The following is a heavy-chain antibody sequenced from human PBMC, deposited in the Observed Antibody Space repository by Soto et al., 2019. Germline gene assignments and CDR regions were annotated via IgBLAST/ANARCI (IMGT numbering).Heavy chain of an antibody. J-gene: IGHJ4*02. CDR1: GFTFSSYS. CDR2: ISSSSSYI. D-gene: IGHD6-19*01. Sequence: PGGSLRLSCAASGFTFSSYSMNWVRQAPGKGLEWVSSISSSSSYIYYADSVKGRFTISRDNAKNSLYLQMNSLRAEDTAVYYCATEVVAVAGVPHDYWGQGTLVTVSS. V-gene: IGHV3-21*01. CDR3: ATEVVAVAGVPHDY.